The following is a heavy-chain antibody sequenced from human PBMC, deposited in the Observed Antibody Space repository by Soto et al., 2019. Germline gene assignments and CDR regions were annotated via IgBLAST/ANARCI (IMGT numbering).Heavy chain of an antibody. CDR3: TKGAWLDD. CDR2: ILGRDDTT. CDR1: GFSFNTFD. Sequence: EVQVLESGGDLVEPGGSLRLSCAASGFSFNTFDMRWVRQAPGKGLEWVSVILGRDDTTYYADSVKGRFTISRDTFKNTLNLQMNSRRVEDTALYFCTKGAWLDDWGQGTLVTVSS. J-gene: IGHJ4*02. V-gene: IGHV3-23*01. D-gene: IGHD5-12*01.